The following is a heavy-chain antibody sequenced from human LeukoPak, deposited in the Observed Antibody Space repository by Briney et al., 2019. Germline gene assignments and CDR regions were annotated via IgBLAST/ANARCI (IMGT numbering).Heavy chain of an antibody. CDR2: IYHSGST. J-gene: IGHJ4*02. D-gene: IGHD2-2*01. CDR1: GGSISSGGYY. V-gene: IGHV4-30-2*01. CDR3: ARSLLEDIVVVPALDY. Sequence: SETLSLTCTVSGGSISSGGYYWSWIRQPPGKGLEWIGYIYHSGSTYYNPSLKSRVTISVDRSKNQFSLKLSSVTAADTAVYYCARSLLEDIVVVPALDYWGQGTLVTVSS.